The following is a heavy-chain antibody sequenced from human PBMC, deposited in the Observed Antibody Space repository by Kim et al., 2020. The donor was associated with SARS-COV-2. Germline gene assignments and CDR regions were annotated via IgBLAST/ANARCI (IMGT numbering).Heavy chain of an antibody. V-gene: IGHV1-24*01. D-gene: IGHD3-10*01. J-gene: IGHJ4*02. CDR3: ATGVTMVRGVIFDY. Sequence: AQKFQGRVTMTEDTSTDTAYMELSSLRSEDTAVYYCATGVTMVRGVIFDYWGQGTLVTVSS.